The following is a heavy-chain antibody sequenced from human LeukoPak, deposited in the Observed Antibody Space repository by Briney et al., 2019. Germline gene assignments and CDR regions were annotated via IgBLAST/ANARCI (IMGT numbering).Heavy chain of an antibody. CDR2: IYYSGST. CDR3: ARVSRSSGSYYEDY. Sequence: SETLSLTCTVSGGSISSGGYYWNWIRQHPGKGLEWIGYIYYSGSTYYNPSLKSRVTISVDTFKNQFSLKLSSVTAADTAVYYCARVSRSSGSYYEDYWGQGTLVTVSS. J-gene: IGHJ4*02. V-gene: IGHV4-31*03. CDR1: GGSISSGGYY. D-gene: IGHD1-26*01.